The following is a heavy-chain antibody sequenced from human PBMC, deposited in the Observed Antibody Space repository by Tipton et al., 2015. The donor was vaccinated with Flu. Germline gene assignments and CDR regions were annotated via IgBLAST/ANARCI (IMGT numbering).Heavy chain of an antibody. V-gene: IGHV1-46*03. CDR3: YSSPRQGPDPDDY. CDR1: GYTFTSYY. J-gene: IGHJ4*02. CDR2: INPSGGST. D-gene: IGHD1-14*01. Sequence: QSGPEVKKPGASVKVSCKASGYTFTSYYMHWVRQAPGQGLEWMGIINPSGGSTSYAQKFQGRVTMTRDTSTSTVYMELSSLRSEDTAVYYCYSSPRQGPDPDDYWGQGTLVTVSS.